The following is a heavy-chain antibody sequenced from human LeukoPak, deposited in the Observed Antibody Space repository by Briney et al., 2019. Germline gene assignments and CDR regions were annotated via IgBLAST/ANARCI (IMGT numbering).Heavy chain of an antibody. J-gene: IGHJ4*02. CDR1: GFPFGTYD. Sequence: GESLRLSCVASGFPFGTYDMSWVRQAPGKGLEWVSSTTSDSSHIYYAVSVRGRFTMSRDNAKNSLYLRMDSLRAEDTAVYYCARWDSKAPIIVGLFDNWGQGTLVTVS. CDR2: TTSDSSHI. CDR3: ARWDSKAPIIVGLFDN. V-gene: IGHV3-21*06. D-gene: IGHD2-15*01.